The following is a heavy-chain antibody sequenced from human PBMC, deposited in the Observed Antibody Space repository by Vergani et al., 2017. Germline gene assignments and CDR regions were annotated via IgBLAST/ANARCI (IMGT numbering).Heavy chain of an antibody. D-gene: IGHD6-19*01. CDR3: ARPERSSGWFDP. CDR2: IYHSGST. Sequence: QVQLQESGPGLEKPSETLSLTCAVSGYSISSGYYWGWIRQPPGKGLEWIGSIYHSGSTYYNPSLKSRVTISVDTSKNQFSLKLSSVTAADTAVYYCARPERSSGWFDPWGQGTLVTVSS. V-gene: IGHV4-38-2*01. J-gene: IGHJ5*02. CDR1: GYSISSGYY.